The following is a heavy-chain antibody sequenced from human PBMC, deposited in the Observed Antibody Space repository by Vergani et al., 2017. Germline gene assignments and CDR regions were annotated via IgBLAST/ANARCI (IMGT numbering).Heavy chain of an antibody. CDR2: ISSSSSYI. CDR3: ARGRGYCSSTSCYTNAESPFDY. D-gene: IGHD2-2*02. CDR1: GFTFSSYA. J-gene: IGHJ4*02. V-gene: IGHV3-21*01. Sequence: EVQLLESGGGLVQPGGSLRLSCAASGFTFSSYAMNWVRQAPGKGLEWVSSISSSSSYIYYADSVKGRFTISRDNAKNSLYLQMNSLRAEDTAVYYCARGRGYCSSTSCYTNAESPFDYWGQGTLVTVSS.